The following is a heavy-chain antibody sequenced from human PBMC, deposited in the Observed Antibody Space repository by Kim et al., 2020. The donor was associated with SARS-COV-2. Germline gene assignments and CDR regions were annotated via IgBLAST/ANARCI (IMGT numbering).Heavy chain of an antibody. CDR2: ISYDGSNK. CDR3: AKDLFGYSSGWDLFDY. CDR1: GFTFSSYG. J-gene: IGHJ4*02. V-gene: IGHV3-30*18. Sequence: GGSLRLSCAASGFTFSSYGMHWVRQAPGKGLEWVAVISYDGSNKYYADSVKGRFTISRDNSKNTLYLQMNSLRAEDTAVYYCAKDLFGYSSGWDLFDYWGQGTLVTVSS. D-gene: IGHD6-19*01.